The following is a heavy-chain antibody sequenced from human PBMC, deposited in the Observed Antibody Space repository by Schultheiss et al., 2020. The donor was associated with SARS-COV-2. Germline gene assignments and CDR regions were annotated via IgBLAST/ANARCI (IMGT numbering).Heavy chain of an antibody. D-gene: IGHD6-13*01. V-gene: IGHV3-30*03. CDR2: ISYGGSDK. CDR3: ARAQQQLLGKQWLTPYYYYVMDV. J-gene: IGHJ6*02. CDR1: GFTFSSYG. Sequence: GGSLRLSCAASGFTFSSYGMHWVRQAPGKGLEWVAVISYGGSDKYYADSVKGRFTISRDSSKNTLYLQMNSLRAEDTAVYYCARAQQQLLGKQWLTPYYYYVMDVWGQGTTVTVSS.